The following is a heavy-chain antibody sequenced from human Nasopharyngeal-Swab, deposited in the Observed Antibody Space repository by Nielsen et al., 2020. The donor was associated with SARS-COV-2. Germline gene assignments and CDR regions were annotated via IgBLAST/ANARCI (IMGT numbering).Heavy chain of an antibody. CDR1: GFTFSSYW. CDR3: ARERIGVGMDV. D-gene: IGHD2-15*01. V-gene: IGHV3-74*01. J-gene: IGHJ6*02. Sequence: GESLKISCAASGFTFSSYWMHWVRQAPGKGLVWVSRINSDGSSTSYADSVKGRFTISRDNAKNTLYLQMNSLRAEDTAVYYCARERIGVGMDVWGQGTTVTVSS. CDR2: INSDGSST.